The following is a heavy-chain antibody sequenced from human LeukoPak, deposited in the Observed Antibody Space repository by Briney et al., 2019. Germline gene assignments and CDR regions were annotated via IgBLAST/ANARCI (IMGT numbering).Heavy chain of an antibody. J-gene: IGHJ6*03. Sequence: PSETLSLTCTVSGGSISSYFWSWIRQPPGKGLEWIGYISYSGSTNYNPSLKSRVTISVDTSKNQFSLKVSSVTAADTAVYYCARGNYYYYMDVWGKGTTVTVSS. CDR2: ISYSGST. CDR1: GGSISSYF. V-gene: IGHV4-59*01. CDR3: ARGNYYYYMDV.